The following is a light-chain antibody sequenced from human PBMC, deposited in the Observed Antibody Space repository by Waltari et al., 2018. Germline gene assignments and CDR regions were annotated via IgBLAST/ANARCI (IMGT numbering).Light chain of an antibody. CDR2: RAS. V-gene: IGKV3-15*01. J-gene: IGKJ1*01. Sequence: EVVMTQSPATLSMSPGERVTLSCRASQTVSNNLAWYQQRPGQAPRVLIYRASTRAAGIPERFSGSGSGTEFNLTISSLQSEDFAVYYCQQYNKWPQTFGQGTKVEVK. CDR3: QQYNKWPQT. CDR1: QTVSNN.